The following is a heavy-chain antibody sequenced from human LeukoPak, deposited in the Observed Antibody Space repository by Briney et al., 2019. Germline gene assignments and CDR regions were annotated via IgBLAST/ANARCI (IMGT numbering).Heavy chain of an antibody. J-gene: IGHJ4*02. V-gene: IGHV3-21*01. Sequence: GSLRLSCAVSGFTFSSYSINWVRQAPGKGLEWVSSISSSISYIYYADSVKGRFTISRDNAKNSLYLQMNSLRAEDTAVYYCARDAHYDFWSGYYSTWPLGYWGQGTLVTVSS. CDR3: ARDAHYDFWSGYYSTWPLGY. CDR2: ISSSISYI. D-gene: IGHD3-3*01. CDR1: GFTFSSYS.